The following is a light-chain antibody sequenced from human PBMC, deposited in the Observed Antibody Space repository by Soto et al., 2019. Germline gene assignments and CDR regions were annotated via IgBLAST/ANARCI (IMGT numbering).Light chain of an antibody. V-gene: IGKV3-20*01. CDR3: QQYGTSPCT. J-gene: IGKJ3*01. CDR1: QSVSSSY. Sequence: EIVLTQSPGTLSLSPGERATLSCRASQSVSSSYLAWYQQEPGQAPRLLIYGASRRATGIPDRFSGSGSGTDFTLTISRLEPEDFAVYYCQQYGTSPCTFGPGTKVDIK. CDR2: GAS.